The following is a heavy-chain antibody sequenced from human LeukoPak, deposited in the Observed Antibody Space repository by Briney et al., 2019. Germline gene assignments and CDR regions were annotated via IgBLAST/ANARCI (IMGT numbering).Heavy chain of an antibody. Sequence: GGSLRLSCAASGFTFSSYWMHWVRQAPGKGLVWVSRINSDGSSTSYADSVKGRFTISRDNAKNTLYLQMNSLRAEDTAVYYCARGATTGAFDIWGQGTMVTVSS. CDR1: GFTFSSYW. CDR2: INSDGSST. V-gene: IGHV3-74*01. CDR3: ARGATTGAFDI. D-gene: IGHD1-26*01. J-gene: IGHJ3*02.